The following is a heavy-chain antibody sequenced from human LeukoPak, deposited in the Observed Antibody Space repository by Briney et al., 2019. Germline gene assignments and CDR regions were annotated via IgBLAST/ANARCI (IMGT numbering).Heavy chain of an antibody. CDR3: ARGRFGELLNWFDP. CDR2: IYHSGST. D-gene: IGHD3-10*01. V-gene: IGHV4-4*02. Sequence: SETLSFTCAVSGGSISSGDWWCWFRQPPGKKLEWIGEIYHSGSTNYNPSLKSRVTISVDKSKNQFSLKLSSVTAADTAVYYCARGRFGELLNWFDPWGQGTLVTVSS. J-gene: IGHJ5*02. CDR1: GGSISSGDW.